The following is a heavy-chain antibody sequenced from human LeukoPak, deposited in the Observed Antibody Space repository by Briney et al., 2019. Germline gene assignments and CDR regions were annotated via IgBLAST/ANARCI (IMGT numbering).Heavy chain of an antibody. CDR3: AKDARSSIAARSVDY. Sequence: GGSLRLSCAASGFTFSRYSMTWVRQAPGKGLEWVSSFTSMSRTIYYADSVKGRFTISRDDAKESLYLQMNSLRAEDTAVYYCAKDARSSIAARSVDYWGQGTLVTVSS. V-gene: IGHV3-21*04. CDR2: FTSMSRTI. J-gene: IGHJ4*02. CDR1: GFTFSRYS. D-gene: IGHD6-6*01.